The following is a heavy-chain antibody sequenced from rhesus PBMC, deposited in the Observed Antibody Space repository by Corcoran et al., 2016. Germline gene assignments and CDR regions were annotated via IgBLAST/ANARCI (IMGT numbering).Heavy chain of an antibody. D-gene: IGHD6-43*01. CDR1: GFTFSNYW. CDR3: TRDQRAAADY. Sequence: EVQLVESGGGLVQPGGSLRLSCAASGFTFSNYWMNWVRQAPGKGPEWVGFNRNRAGGGTAAYAESVKGRFTISRDDSKNTRYLQMNSLKTEDTAVYYCTRDQRAAADYWGQGALVTVSS. CDR2: NRNRAGGGTA. J-gene: IGHJ4*01. V-gene: IGHV3-16*01.